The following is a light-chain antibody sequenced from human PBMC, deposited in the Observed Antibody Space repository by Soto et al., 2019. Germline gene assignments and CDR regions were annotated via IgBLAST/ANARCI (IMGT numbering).Light chain of an antibody. V-gene: IGLV1-44*01. Sequence: QSVLTQPPSVSGAPGQRVTISCTGSSSNIGSNTVTWYQQLPRTAPKLLIYTDNQRPSGVPDRFSGSRSGTSASLAISGLQSGDEADYYCATWDDSLNGYVFGTGTKLTVL. CDR2: TDN. CDR3: ATWDDSLNGYV. J-gene: IGLJ1*01. CDR1: SSNIGSNT.